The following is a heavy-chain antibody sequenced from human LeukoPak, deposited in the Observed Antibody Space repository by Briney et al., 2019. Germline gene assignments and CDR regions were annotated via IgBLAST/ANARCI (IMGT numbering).Heavy chain of an antibody. CDR2: ISTSGST. CDR1: GDSISNYY. J-gene: IGHJ4*02. CDR3: AREARDYGDSRYLGY. V-gene: IGHV4-4*07. Sequence: SETLSLTCTVSGDSISNYYWTWIRQPAGKGLEWIGRISTSGSTNQNPSLKSRVTMSVDTSKNQFSLNLTSVTAADTAVYYCAREARDYGDSRYLGYWGQGTLVTVSS. D-gene: IGHD4-17*01.